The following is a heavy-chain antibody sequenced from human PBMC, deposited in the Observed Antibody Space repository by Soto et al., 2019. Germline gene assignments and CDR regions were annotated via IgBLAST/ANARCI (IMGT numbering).Heavy chain of an antibody. J-gene: IGHJ5*02. CDR3: AGGSWITIFGVVTENWFDP. Sequence: ASVKVSCKASGYTFTSYGISWVRQAPGQGLEWMGWISAYNGNTNYAQKLQGRVTMTTDTSTSTAYMELRSLRSDDTAVYYCAGGSWITIFGVVTENWFDPWGQGTLVTVSS. CDR2: ISAYNGNT. CDR1: GYTFTSYG. D-gene: IGHD3-3*01. V-gene: IGHV1-18*01.